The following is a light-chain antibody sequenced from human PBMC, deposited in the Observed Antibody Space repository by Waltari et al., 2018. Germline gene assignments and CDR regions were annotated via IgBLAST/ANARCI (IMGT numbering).Light chain of an antibody. V-gene: IGLV2-14*03. CDR3: SSYTKDTRI. CDR2: DVN. J-gene: IGLJ2*01. CDR1: SGVIGSYYS. Sequence: QSALTQPASVSGSPGQSITISCPGASGVIGSYYSVSWYQQHPGNAPKLVIFDVNNRPSGVSNRFSASVSGNTASLTISGLQAEDEADYYCSSYTKDTRIFGGGTKLTVL.